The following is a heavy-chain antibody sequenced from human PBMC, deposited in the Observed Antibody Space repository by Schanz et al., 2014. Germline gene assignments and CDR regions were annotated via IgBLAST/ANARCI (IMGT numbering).Heavy chain of an antibody. J-gene: IGHJ4*02. CDR3: ARDGDFDY. Sequence: EVQLVESGGGVVQPGGSLRLSCAASGFSFSIFAMTWVRQAPGKGLEWVSSITTGGNTYYRDSVKGRFIVSRDNSKNTLFLQMSSLRAEDTAVYYCARDGDFDYWGQGTLXTVSS. CDR1: GFSFSIFA. CDR2: ITTGGNT. V-gene: IGHV3-23*04.